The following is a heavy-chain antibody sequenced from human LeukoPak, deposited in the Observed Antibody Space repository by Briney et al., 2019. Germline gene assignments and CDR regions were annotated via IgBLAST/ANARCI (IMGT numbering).Heavy chain of an antibody. J-gene: IGHJ6*03. CDR1: RFTFSNYA. V-gene: IGHV3-49*04. Sequence: GGSLRLSCTGSRFTFSNYAMSWVRQAPGKGLEWVGFIRSKAYGGTTEYAASVKGRFTISRDDSKSIAYLQMNSLKTEDTAVYYCTRDLISPLWFGELKNQYYYYMDVWGKGTTVTVSS. CDR3: TRDLISPLWFGELKNQYYYYMDV. CDR2: IRSKAYGGTT. D-gene: IGHD3-10*01.